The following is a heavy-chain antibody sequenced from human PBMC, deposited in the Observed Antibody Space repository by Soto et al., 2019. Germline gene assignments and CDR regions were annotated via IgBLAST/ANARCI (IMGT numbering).Heavy chain of an antibody. CDR3: MKAGYTVGLL. D-gene: IGHD6-25*01. V-gene: IGHV3-23*01. CDR2: IDSDDGKT. J-gene: IGHJ4*02. CDR1: GFTFSSYA. Sequence: VQLLESGGGLIQPGGSLRLSCVASGFTFSSYAMNWVRQGPGTGLEWVAVIDSDDGKTYYANAVKGRFSISTDNPKNTLFLQTNSLRVEDTATYYCMKAGYTVGLLWGQGTLVTV.